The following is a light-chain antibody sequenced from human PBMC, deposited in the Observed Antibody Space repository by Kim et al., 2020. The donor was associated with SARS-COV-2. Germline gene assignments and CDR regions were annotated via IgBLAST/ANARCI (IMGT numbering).Light chain of an antibody. V-gene: IGKV3-11*01. CDR3: QHRSNWPRT. Sequence: EVVLTQSPATLSLSPGERATLSCRASQSVNNYLAWYQQRPGQAPRLLIYDASNTATGIPARFSGSGSGTDFTLTISSLEPEDAAVYYCQHRSNWPRTFGGGTKVDIK. CDR2: DAS. CDR1: QSVNNY. J-gene: IGKJ4*01.